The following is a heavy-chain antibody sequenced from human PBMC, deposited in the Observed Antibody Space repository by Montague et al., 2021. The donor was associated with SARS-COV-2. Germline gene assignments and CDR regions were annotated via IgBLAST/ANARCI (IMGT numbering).Heavy chain of an antibody. CDR3: ARHPPGYRYFYYLDV. Sequence: SETLSLTCAVYGGSFSNYYWSWIRQPPGKGLEWIGEINHSGSTNXXPFLKSRVTISVDTSKNQFSLKLNSVTAADTAVYYCARHPPGYRYFYYLDVWGKGTTVTVSS. CDR1: GGSFSNYY. D-gene: IGHD1-1*01. CDR2: INHSGST. V-gene: IGHV4-34*01. J-gene: IGHJ6*03.